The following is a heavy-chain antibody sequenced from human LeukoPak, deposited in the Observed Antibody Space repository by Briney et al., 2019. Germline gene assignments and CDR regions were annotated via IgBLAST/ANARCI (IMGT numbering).Heavy chain of an antibody. CDR3: ARLPMVRGVIAQTFDY. D-gene: IGHD3-10*01. CDR2: IYYSGST. V-gene: IGHV4-39*01. J-gene: IGHJ4*02. Sequence: SETLSLTCTVSGGSISSSSYYWGWIRQPPGKGLEWIGSIYYSGSTYYNPSLKSRVTISVDTSKNQFSLKLSSVTAADTAVYYCARLPMVRGVIAQTFDYWGQGTLVTVSS. CDR1: GGSISSSSYY.